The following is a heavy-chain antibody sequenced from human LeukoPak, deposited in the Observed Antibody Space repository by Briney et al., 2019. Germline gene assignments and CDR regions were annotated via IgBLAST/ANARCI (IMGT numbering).Heavy chain of an antibody. CDR3: ARSNHRYYYGMDV. J-gene: IGHJ6*02. V-gene: IGHV4-34*01. Sequence: SETLSLTCAVYGGSFSGYYWSWIRQPPGKGLEWIGEINHSGSTNYNPSLKSRVTISVDTSKNQFSLKLSSVTAADTAVYYCARSNHRYYYGMDVWGRGTTVTVSS. D-gene: IGHD1-14*01. CDR1: GGSFSGYY. CDR2: INHSGST.